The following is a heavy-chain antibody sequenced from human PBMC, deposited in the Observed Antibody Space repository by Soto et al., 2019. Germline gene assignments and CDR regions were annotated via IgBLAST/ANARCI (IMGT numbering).Heavy chain of an antibody. V-gene: IGHV3-30*18. J-gene: IGHJ4*02. CDR1: GFTFSDYG. CDR3: AKGGYNWNSQRNYFHY. CDR2: LSHDASNK. Sequence: QVQLVESGGGVVQPGRSLRLSCAASGFTFSDYGIHWVRQTPGKGLEWVAVLSHDASNKYYADSVKGRFTISRDNSKNTLYLQMNSLRVEATAVYYCAKGGYNWNSQRNYFHYWGQGTLVTVSS. D-gene: IGHD1-7*01.